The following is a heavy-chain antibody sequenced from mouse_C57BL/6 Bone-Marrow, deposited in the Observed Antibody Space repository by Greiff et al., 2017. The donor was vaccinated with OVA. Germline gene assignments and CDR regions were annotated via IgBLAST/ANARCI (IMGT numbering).Heavy chain of an antibody. D-gene: IGHD5-5*01. J-gene: IGHJ3*01. V-gene: IGHV1-59*01. Sequence: VKLQQPGAELVRPGTSVKLSCKASGYTFTSYWMHWVKQRPGQGLEWIGVIDPSDSYTNYNQKFKGKATLTVDTSSSTAYMQLSSLTSEDSAVYYCASYRFAYWGQGTLVTVSA. CDR2: IDPSDSYT. CDR3: ASYRFAY. CDR1: GYTFTSYW.